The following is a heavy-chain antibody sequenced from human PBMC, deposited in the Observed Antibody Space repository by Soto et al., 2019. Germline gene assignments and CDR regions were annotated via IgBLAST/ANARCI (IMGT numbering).Heavy chain of an antibody. D-gene: IGHD5-18*01. CDR1: CGSVISGDYY. J-gene: IGHJ5*02. CDR3: ARIPVDTSMIYWLVH. CDR2: IYYSGNT. Sequence: PSETLSLTCTFSCGSVISGDYYWSWIRQPPGKGLEWIGYIYYSGNTNYNPSLKSRVIISVDTSKNLFSLKLPSVTAADTAVYYCARIPVDTSMIYWLVHWGQGTLVTVSS. V-gene: IGHV4-61*08.